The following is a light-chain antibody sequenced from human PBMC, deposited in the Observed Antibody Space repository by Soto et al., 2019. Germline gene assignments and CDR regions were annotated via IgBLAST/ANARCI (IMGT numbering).Light chain of an antibody. J-gene: IGKJ4*01. Sequence: IVFTQSPATLSLSPGERATLSCRAGQSISTYLAWHQQKSGQAPRLLIYDASNRATGTPARFSGSGSGTDFTLTISXLEPEDSAVYYCQQRYVWLTFGGGTKVDIK. V-gene: IGKV3-11*01. CDR1: QSISTY. CDR2: DAS. CDR3: QQRYVWLT.